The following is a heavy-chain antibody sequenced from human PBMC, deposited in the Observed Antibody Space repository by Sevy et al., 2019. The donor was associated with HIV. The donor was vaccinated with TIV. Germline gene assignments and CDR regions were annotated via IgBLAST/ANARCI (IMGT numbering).Heavy chain of an antibody. V-gene: IGHV4-34*01. CDR1: DGSFSGYY. Sequence: SETLSLTCAVHDGSFSGYYWNWIRQLPGKGLEWIGEINESGITYYTPSLKSRVTISVDTSKKHFSLKLNSLTAVDSAVYFCARSPPVVVVPGAPSWFDPWGQGTLVTVSS. CDR2: INESGIT. J-gene: IGHJ5*02. D-gene: IGHD2-2*01. CDR3: ARSPPVVVVPGAPSWFDP.